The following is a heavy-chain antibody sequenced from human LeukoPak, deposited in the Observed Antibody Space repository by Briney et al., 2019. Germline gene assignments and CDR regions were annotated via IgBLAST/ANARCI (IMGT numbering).Heavy chain of an antibody. CDR1: GFTFNSHA. V-gene: IGHV3-30-3*01. J-gene: IGHJ4*02. Sequence: GGSLRLSCAASGFTFNSHAMHWVRQAPGKGLEFVAVTSYDGSNNFYTDSVKGRFTISRDNSEYTLFLQMNSLRPEDTAVYYCARDIYSSGTLGTFDYWGQGTLITVSS. D-gene: IGHD1-26*01. CDR3: ARDIYSSGTLGTFDY. CDR2: TSYDGSNN.